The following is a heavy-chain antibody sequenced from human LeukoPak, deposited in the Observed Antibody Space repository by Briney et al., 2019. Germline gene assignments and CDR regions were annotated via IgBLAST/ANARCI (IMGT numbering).Heavy chain of an antibody. J-gene: IGHJ6*02. CDR3: ARHASTVTTMYYYYGMDV. V-gene: IGHV3-30-3*01. Sequence: HTGRSLRLSCAASGFTFSSYAMHWVRQAPGKGLEWVAVISYDGSNKYYADSVKGRFTISRDNSKNTLYLQMNSLRAEDTAVYYCARHASTVTTMYYYYGMDVWGQGTTVTVSS. D-gene: IGHD4-11*01. CDR1: GFTFSSYA. CDR2: ISYDGSNK.